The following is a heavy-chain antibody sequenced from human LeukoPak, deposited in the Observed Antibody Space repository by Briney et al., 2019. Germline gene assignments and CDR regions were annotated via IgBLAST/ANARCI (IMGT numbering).Heavy chain of an antibody. CDR3: ARTGLDSSSWYGDWFDP. CDR2: IYPGDSDT. J-gene: IGHJ5*02. Sequence: GESLQISCQGSGYSFTSYWIGWVRQMPGKGLEWMGIIYPGDSDTRYSPSFQGQVTISADKSISTAYLQWSSLKASDTAMYYCARTGLDSSSWYGDWFDPWGQGTLVTVSS. CDR1: GYSFTSYW. V-gene: IGHV5-51*01. D-gene: IGHD6-13*01.